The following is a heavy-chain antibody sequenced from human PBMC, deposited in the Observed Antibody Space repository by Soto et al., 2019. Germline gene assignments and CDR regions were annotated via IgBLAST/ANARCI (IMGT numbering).Heavy chain of an antibody. Sequence: ASVKVSCKASGYTFTGYYMHWVRQAPGQGLEWMGWINPNSGGTNYAQKFQGWVTMTRDTSISTAYMELSRLRSDDTAVYYCARSEAVATGNRGRSYWYFDLWGRGTLVTVSS. CDR3: ARSEAVATGNRGRSYWYFDL. V-gene: IGHV1-2*04. D-gene: IGHD5-12*01. J-gene: IGHJ2*01. CDR2: INPNSGGT. CDR1: GYTFTGYY.